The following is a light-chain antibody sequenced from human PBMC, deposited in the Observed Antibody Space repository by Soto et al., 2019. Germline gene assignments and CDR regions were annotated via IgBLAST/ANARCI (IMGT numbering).Light chain of an antibody. CDR2: VNS. V-gene: IGLV1-40*01. J-gene: IGLJ2*01. Sequence: QTVVTQSPSVSGAPGQRVTISCTGASSNIGTHYDVHWYQQLPGTAPKLLISVNSSRPSGVPDRFSGSESGTSASLAITGLQAEAEADFYCQSASFGGGTKLTVL. CDR3: QSAS. CDR1: SSNIGTHYD.